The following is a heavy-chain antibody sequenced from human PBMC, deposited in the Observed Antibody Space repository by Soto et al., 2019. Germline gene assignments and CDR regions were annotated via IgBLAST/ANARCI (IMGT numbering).Heavy chain of an antibody. CDR1: GGTFSSYA. V-gene: IGHV1-69*13. J-gene: IGHJ4*02. Sequence: SVKVSCKASGGTFSSYAISWVRQAPGQGLEWMGGIIPIFGTANYAQKFQGRVTITADESTSTAYMELSSLRSEDTAVYYCARGSYSYGVSGSQKFDYRGQGTLVTVSS. CDR3: ARGSYSYGVSGSQKFDY. D-gene: IGHD5-18*01. CDR2: IIPIFGTA.